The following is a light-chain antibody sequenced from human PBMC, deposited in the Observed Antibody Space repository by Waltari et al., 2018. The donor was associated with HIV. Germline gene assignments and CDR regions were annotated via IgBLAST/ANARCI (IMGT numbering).Light chain of an antibody. J-gene: IGKJ4*01. CDR3: QQYNNWPLA. CDR2: GAS. V-gene: IGKV3-15*01. CDR1: QSVSSN. Sequence: IVMTQLPATLSVAPGERATISCRASQSVSSNLAWYQQKPGQAPRLLIYGASTRATGIPARFSGSGSGTEFTLTISSLQSEDFAVYYCQQYNNWPLAFGGGAKVEIK.